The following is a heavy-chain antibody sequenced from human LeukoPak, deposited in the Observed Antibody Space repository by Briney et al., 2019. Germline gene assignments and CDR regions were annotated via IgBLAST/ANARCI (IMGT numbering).Heavy chain of an antibody. Sequence: SETLSLTCTVSGGSISSSSYYWGWIRQPPGKGLEWIGEIYHSGTTNYNPSLKSRVTISMDTSMNQFSLNLNSVTAADTAVYFCANKVYCSRTSCYPAGYWGQGTLVTVSS. CDR1: GGSISSSSYY. D-gene: IGHD2-2*01. CDR3: ANKVYCSRTSCYPAGY. J-gene: IGHJ4*02. CDR2: IYHSGTT. V-gene: IGHV4-39*07.